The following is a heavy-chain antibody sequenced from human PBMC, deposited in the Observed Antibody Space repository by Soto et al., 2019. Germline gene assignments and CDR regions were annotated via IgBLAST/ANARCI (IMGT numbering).Heavy chain of an antibody. CDR1: GFPYSSYA. D-gene: IGHD6-13*01. CDR3: AKDLAALVPGIDDAFDI. Sequence: PGGAQRRSCAACGFPYSSYAISWVHQAPGKGLEWVSAISGSGGSTYYADSVKGRFTISRDNSKNTLYLQMNSLRAEDTAVYYCAKDLAALVPGIDDAFDIWGQGTMVTVSS. CDR2: ISGSGGST. V-gene: IGHV3-23*01. J-gene: IGHJ3*02.